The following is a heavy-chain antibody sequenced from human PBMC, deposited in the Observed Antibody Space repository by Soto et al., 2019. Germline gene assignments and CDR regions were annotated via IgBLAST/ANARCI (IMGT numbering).Heavy chain of an antibody. CDR3: AKTANGWFSAFDI. D-gene: IGHD6-19*01. Sequence: EVQLLESGGGLVQPGGSLRLSCAASGFTFSSYAMSWVRQAPGKGLEWVSAISGSGGTTYYADSVKGRFTFSRDNSKNTLYLQMNSLEAEDTAVYYCAKTANGWFSAFDIWGQGTMVTVSS. V-gene: IGHV3-23*01. CDR2: ISGSGGTT. CDR1: GFTFSSYA. J-gene: IGHJ3*02.